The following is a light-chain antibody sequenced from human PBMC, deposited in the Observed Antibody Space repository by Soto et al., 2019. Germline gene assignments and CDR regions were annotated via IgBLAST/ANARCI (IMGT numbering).Light chain of an antibody. V-gene: IGKV3-15*01. CDR1: QSVSSK. Sequence: EIVMTQSPATLSLSPGERATLSCRASQSVSSKLAWYQQKPGQAPRLLIYDASTRATGIPARFSGSGSGTEFTLTISSLQSEDFEVYYCQQYDSSPLTFGEGAKVEIK. J-gene: IGKJ4*01. CDR3: QQYDSSPLT. CDR2: DAS.